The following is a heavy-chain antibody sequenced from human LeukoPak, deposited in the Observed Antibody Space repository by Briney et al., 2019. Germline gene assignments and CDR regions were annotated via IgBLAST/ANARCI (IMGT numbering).Heavy chain of an antibody. V-gene: IGHV4-39*01. D-gene: IGHD1-26*01. Sequence: TSETLSLTCTVSGGSISSGPYFWGWIRQPPGRGLEWIGSIHYSGTTYYSPSLRSRVTISLDTSKNQVSLNLSSLTAADTAVYYCARHGGWDLIYWGQGTLVTVSS. CDR1: GGSISSGPYF. CDR3: ARHGGWDLIY. CDR2: IHYSGTT. J-gene: IGHJ4*02.